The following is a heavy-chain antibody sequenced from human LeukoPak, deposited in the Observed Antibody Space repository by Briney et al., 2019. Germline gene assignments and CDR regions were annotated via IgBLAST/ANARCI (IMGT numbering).Heavy chain of an antibody. Sequence: SETLSLTCAVYGGSFSGYYWSWIRQPPGKGLEWIGEINHSGSTNYNPSLKSRVTISVDTSKNQFSLKLSSVTAADTAVYYCARGEWRFVWFDPWGQGTLVTVSS. J-gene: IGHJ5*02. CDR2: INHSGST. CDR1: GGSFSGYY. CDR3: ARGEWRFVWFDP. V-gene: IGHV4-34*01. D-gene: IGHD3-10*01.